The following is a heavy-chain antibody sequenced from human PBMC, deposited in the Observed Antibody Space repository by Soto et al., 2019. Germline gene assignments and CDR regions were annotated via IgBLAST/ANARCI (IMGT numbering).Heavy chain of an antibody. CDR1: GYIFTSYD. J-gene: IGHJ4*02. CDR2: MNPNSGNA. D-gene: IGHD5-18*01. V-gene: IGHV1-8*02. CDR3: ARSQRGYSFADS. Sequence: QVQLVQSGAEVKKPGASVKVSCKASGYIFTSYDINWVRQATGQRLEWMGWMNPNSGNAGSVQKFQGRVTMTRNTSIGTAYMELSSLRPVDTAVYYSARSQRGYSFADSWGQGTLVSVSS.